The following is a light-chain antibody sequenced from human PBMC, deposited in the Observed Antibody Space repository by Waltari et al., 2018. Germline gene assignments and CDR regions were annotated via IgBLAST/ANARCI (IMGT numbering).Light chain of an antibody. V-gene: IGLV2-23*01. CDR3: CSYAGSSVWI. J-gene: IGLJ2*01. CDR2: EAT. CDR1: ASDVGVYNL. Sequence: QSALTQPASVSGSPGQSITISCTGTASDVGVYNLVSWYQQNTGKAPKLVIYEATKRPSGISKRFSGSKSGNTASLTISGLQDEDEATYHCCSYAGSSVWIFGGGTKLTVL.